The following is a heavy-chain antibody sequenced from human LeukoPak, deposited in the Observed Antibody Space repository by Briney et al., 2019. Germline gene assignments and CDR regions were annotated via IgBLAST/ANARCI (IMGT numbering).Heavy chain of an antibody. Sequence: PGGSLRLSCAASGFTFSSYAMSWVRQPPGKGLEWIGSIYYSGSTYYNPSLKSRVTISVDTSKNQFSLKLSSVTAADTAVYYCARAYSGSQYRRGSDWFDPWGQGTLVTVSS. CDR3: ARAYSGSQYRRGSDWFDP. CDR1: GFTFSSYA. J-gene: IGHJ5*02. V-gene: IGHV4-39*07. CDR2: IYYSGST. D-gene: IGHD1-26*01.